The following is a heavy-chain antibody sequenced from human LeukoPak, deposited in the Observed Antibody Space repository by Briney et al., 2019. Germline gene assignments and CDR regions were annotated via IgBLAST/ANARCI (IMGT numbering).Heavy chain of an antibody. Sequence: GGSLRLSCAASGFTVSSNYMSWVRQAPGKGLEWVSVIYAGGSTYYADSVKGRFTISRDDSKNTLYLQMNSLKIEDTAVYYCTPELGAADDSDIWGQGTMVTVSS. J-gene: IGHJ3*02. CDR1: GFTVSSNY. CDR2: IYAGGST. CDR3: TPELGAADDSDI. D-gene: IGHD1-26*01. V-gene: IGHV3-66*01.